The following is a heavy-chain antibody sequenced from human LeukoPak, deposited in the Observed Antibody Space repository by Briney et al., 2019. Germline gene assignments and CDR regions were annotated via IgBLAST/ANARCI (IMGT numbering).Heavy chain of an antibody. Sequence: GASVTVSFKASGYTFTIHDVSWVRQAPGQGLEWMGWINVYNGNTDYAQRLQGRVTMTTDTSTNTAYMELSSLRSDDTAVYYCAREPSSGYRYFDYWGQGTLVTVSS. CDR3: AREPSSGYRYFDY. J-gene: IGHJ4*02. V-gene: IGHV1-18*01. CDR2: INVYNGNT. D-gene: IGHD3-22*01. CDR1: GYTFTIHD.